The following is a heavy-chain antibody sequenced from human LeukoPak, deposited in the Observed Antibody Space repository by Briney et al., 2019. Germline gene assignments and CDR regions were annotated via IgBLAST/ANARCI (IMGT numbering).Heavy chain of an antibody. D-gene: IGHD3-22*01. CDR1: GFTFSNYA. V-gene: IGHV3-33*08. J-gene: IGHJ4*02. CDR3: AREGDSSGYYFDY. CDR2: IWYDGSNK. Sequence: GGSLRLSCAASGFTFSNYAMHWVRQAPGKGLEWVAVIWYDGSNKYYADSVKGRFTISRDNSKNTLYLQMNSLRAEDTAVYYCAREGDSSGYYFDYWGQGTLVTVSS.